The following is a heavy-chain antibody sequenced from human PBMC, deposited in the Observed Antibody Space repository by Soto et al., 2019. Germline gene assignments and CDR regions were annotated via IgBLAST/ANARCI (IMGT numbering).Heavy chain of an antibody. CDR3: ASSDYYDSSGYYS. CDR2: IYYSGST. V-gene: IGHV4-59*01. J-gene: IGHJ4*02. Sequence: PSETLSLTCTVSGGSISSYYWSWIRQPPGKGLEWIGYIYYSGSTNYNPSLKSRVTISVDTSKNQFSLKLSSVTAADTAVYYCASSDYYDSSGYYSWGQGTLVTVPQ. D-gene: IGHD3-22*01. CDR1: GGSISSYY.